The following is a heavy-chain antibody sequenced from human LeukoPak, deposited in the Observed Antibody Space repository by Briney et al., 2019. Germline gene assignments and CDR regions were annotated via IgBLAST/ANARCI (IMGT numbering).Heavy chain of an antibody. V-gene: IGHV3-30*18. CDR1: GFTFSSYG. Sequence: GGSLRLSCAASGFTFSSYGMHWVRQAPGKGLEWVAVISYDGSNKCYADSVKGRFTISRDNSKNTLYLQMNSLRAEDTAVYYCAKVPRSGWYNRYFDYWGQGTLVTVSS. D-gene: IGHD6-19*01. CDR2: ISYDGSNK. CDR3: AKVPRSGWYNRYFDY. J-gene: IGHJ4*02.